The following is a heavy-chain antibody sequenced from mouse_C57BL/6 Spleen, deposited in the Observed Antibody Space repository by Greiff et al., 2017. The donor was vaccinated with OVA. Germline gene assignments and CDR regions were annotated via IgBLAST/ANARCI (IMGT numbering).Heavy chain of an antibody. D-gene: IGHD3-2*02. J-gene: IGHJ4*01. CDR2: IHPNSGST. Sequence: QVQLKQPGAELVKPGASVKLSCKASGYTFTSYWMHWVKQRPGQGLEWIGMIHPNSGSTNYNEKFKSKATLTVDKSSSTAYMQLSSLTSEDSAVYYCARSTAQATYAMDYWGQGTSVTVSS. V-gene: IGHV1-64*01. CDR1: GYTFTSYW. CDR3: ARSTAQATYAMDY.